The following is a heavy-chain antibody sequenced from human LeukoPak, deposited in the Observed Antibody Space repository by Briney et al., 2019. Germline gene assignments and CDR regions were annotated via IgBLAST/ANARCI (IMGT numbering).Heavy chain of an antibody. V-gene: IGHV3-7*01. J-gene: IGHJ4*02. D-gene: IGHD3-16*01. CDR1: GFTISSYW. CDR3: ARELRAFDS. CDR2: INNNRADL. Sequence: AGTLRFSCAASGFTISSYWMAWVRHAPGKGLEWVANINNNRADLAYVDSVEVRLTISRSTTQNSMYLHMMSLKAADTSVYYCARELRAFDSWGQGTLVPVSS.